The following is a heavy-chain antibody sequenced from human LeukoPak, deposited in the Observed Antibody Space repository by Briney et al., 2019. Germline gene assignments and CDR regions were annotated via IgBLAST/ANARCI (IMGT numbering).Heavy chain of an antibody. CDR2: IYYSGST. Sequence: SETLSLTCTVSGGSISSGDYYWSWIRQPPGKGLEWIGYIYYSGSTYYNPSLKSRVTISVDTSKNQFSLKLSSVTAADTAVYYCARVDLIVVVPAAPHDAFDIWRQGTMVTVSS. D-gene: IGHD2-2*01. V-gene: IGHV4-30-4*08. CDR1: GGSISSGDYY. J-gene: IGHJ3*02. CDR3: ARVDLIVVVPAAPHDAFDI.